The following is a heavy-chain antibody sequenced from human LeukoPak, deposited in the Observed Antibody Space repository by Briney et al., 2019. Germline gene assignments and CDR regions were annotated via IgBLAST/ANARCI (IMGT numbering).Heavy chain of an antibody. CDR3: TRDPSVDYDLLSHWFDP. D-gene: IGHD3-9*01. J-gene: IGHJ5*02. Sequence: SVKVSCKASGGTFNSSGISWVRQAPGQGLEWMGGIISFFGAAHYIQKFQGRLTITADESTSTAYMELSSLTSEDTAVYYCTRDPSVDYDLLSHWFDPWGRGTLVTVSS. CDR1: GGTFNSSG. V-gene: IGHV1-69*13. CDR2: IISFFGAA.